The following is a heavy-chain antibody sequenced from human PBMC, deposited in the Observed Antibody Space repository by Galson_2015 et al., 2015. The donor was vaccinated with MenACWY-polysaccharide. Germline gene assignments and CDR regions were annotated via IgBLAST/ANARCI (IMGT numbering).Heavy chain of an antibody. CDR1: GYNFTTYG. CDR2: VRPYNGHT. Sequence: SVKVSCKASGYNFTTYGINWVRQAPGERLEWMGWVRPYNGHTNYVQKFQGRITMTTDTSTSTAYMELRSLRPDDTAVYFCARDRGYCNCATCSLGWFDPWGQGTLVTVSS. J-gene: IGHJ5*02. D-gene: IGHD2-2*01. V-gene: IGHV1-18*01. CDR3: ARDRGYCNCATCSLGWFDP.